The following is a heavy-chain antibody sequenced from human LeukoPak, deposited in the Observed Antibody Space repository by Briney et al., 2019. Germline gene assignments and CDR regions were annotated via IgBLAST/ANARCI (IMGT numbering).Heavy chain of an antibody. CDR2: IYTSGST. CDR1: GGSISSGSYY. V-gene: IGHV4-61*02. CDR3: ARGFDVRAFDAFDI. Sequence: SETLSLTCTVSGGSISSGSYYWSWIRQPAGKGLEWIGRIYTSGSTNYNPSLKSRVTISVDTSKNQFSLKLSSVTAADRAVYYCARGFDVRAFDAFDIWGQGAMVTVSS. J-gene: IGHJ3*02. D-gene: IGHD3-9*01.